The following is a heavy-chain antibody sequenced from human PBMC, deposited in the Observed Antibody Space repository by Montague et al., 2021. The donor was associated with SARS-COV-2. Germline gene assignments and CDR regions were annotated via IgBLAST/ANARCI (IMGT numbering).Heavy chain of an antibody. CDR1: GGSISSYY. CDR2: IFNSGST. CDR3: VRVGVSNWYSFFDY. J-gene: IGHJ4*02. V-gene: IGHV4-59*01. D-gene: IGHD6-13*01. Sequence: SETLSLTCTISGGSISSYYWSWIRQPPGKGLEWIGYIFNSGSTNYNPSLKSRVTISVDTSKNQLSLRLRSVTAADTAVYYCVRVGVSNWYSFFDYWGLGTLVTVSS.